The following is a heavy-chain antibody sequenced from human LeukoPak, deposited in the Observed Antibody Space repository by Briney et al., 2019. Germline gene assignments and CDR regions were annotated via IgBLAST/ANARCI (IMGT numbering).Heavy chain of an antibody. Sequence: PSETLSLTCTVSGGSISSYYWSWIRQPAGKGLEWIGRIYTSGSTNYNPSLKSRVTMSVDTSKNQFSLKLSSVTAADTAVYYCARARYYYGSGSSDRYYFDYWGQGTLVTVSS. D-gene: IGHD3-10*01. CDR3: ARARYYYGSGSSDRYYFDY. CDR1: GGSISSYY. CDR2: IYTSGST. J-gene: IGHJ4*02. V-gene: IGHV4-4*07.